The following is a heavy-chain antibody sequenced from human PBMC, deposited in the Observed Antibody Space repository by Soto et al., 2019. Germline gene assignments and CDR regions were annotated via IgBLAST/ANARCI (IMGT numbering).Heavy chain of an antibody. J-gene: IGHJ3*02. V-gene: IGHV3-23*01. Sequence: GGSLRLSCAASGFTFSSYAMSWVRQAPGKGLEWVSAISGSGGSTYYADSVKGRFTISRDNSKNTLYLQMNSLRAEDTAVYYCAKARDILTGYYIGWVGFDIWGQGTMVSVSS. CDR1: GFTFSSYA. CDR2: ISGSGGST. D-gene: IGHD3-9*01. CDR3: AKARDILTGYYIGWVGFDI.